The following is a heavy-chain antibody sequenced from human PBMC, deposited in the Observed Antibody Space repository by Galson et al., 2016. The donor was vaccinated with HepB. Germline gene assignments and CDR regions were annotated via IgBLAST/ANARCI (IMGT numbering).Heavy chain of an antibody. Sequence: CAISGDSVSSNSAAWNWIRQSPSRGLEWLGRTYYRSRWYNDYAVSVKSRITINPDTSKNQFSLQLNSVTPEDTAVYYCARDLGGAYGTGRSSDYWGQGTLLTVSS. CDR1: GDSVSSNSAA. CDR2: TYYRSRWYN. CDR3: ARDLGGAYGTGRSSDY. D-gene: IGHD1-1*01. V-gene: IGHV6-1*01. J-gene: IGHJ4*02.